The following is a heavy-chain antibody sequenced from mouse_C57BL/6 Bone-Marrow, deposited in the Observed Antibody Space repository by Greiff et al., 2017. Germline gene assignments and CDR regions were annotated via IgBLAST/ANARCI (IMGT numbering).Heavy chain of an antibody. V-gene: IGHV1-64*01. D-gene: IGHD3-1*01. CDR1: GYTFTSYW. J-gene: IGHJ2*01. CDR2: INPNNGST. CDR3: ARSGGRDY. Sequence: QVQLQQPGAELVKPGASVKLSCKASGYTFTSYWMHWVKQRPGQGLEWIGMINPNNGSTNYNEKFKGKATLTVDKSSSTAYMQLSSPTSEDSAVYYCARSGGRDYWGQGTTLTVSS.